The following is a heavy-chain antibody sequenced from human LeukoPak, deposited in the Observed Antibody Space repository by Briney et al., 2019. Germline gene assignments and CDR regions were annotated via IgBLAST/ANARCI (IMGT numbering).Heavy chain of an antibody. Sequence: SETLSLTCAVYGGSFSGYYWSWIRQPPGKGLEWIGEINHSGSTNYNPSLKSRVTISVDTSKNQFSLKLSSVTAADTAVYYCARLAGKYCDYVTWDYCGQGTLVTVSS. CDR3: ARLAGKYCDYVTWDY. D-gene: IGHD4-17*01. V-gene: IGHV4-34*01. J-gene: IGHJ4*02. CDR2: INHSGST. CDR1: GGSFSGYY.